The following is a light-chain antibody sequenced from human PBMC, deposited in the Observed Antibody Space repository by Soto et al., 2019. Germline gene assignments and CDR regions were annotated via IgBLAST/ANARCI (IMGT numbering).Light chain of an antibody. Sequence: EIVLTKSPGTLSLSPGERATLSCRASQSVSSSYLAWYQQTPGQAPRLLIYGASSRATGIPDRFSGSGSGTDFTLRISRLEPEDFAVYYCQQYSSLWTVGQGTKVDI. J-gene: IGKJ1*01. CDR2: GAS. CDR3: QQYSSLWT. CDR1: QSVSSSY. V-gene: IGKV3-20*01.